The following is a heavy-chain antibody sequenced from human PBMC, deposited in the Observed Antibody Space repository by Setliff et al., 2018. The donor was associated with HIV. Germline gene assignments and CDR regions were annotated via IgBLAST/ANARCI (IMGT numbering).Heavy chain of an antibody. CDR3: ARATSGTIHDF. J-gene: IGHJ4*02. Sequence: GASVKVSCKASGYTISTYLIAWVRQAPGQGLEWMGWISPFNGNTNYEQKLQGRLTVTTDTSTSTAYMELRSLRSDDTAVYYCARATSGTIHDFWGQGTLVTVSS. CDR2: ISPFNGNT. D-gene: IGHD3-10*01. CDR1: GYTISTYL. V-gene: IGHV1-18*01.